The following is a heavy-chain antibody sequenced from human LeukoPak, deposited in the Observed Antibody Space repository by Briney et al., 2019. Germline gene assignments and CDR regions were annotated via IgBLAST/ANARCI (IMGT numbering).Heavy chain of an antibody. CDR1: GGSISSYY. V-gene: IGHV4-34*01. Sequence: PSETLSLTCTVSGGSISSYYWSWIRQPPGKGLEWIGEINHSGSTNYNPFLKSRVTISVDTSKNQFSLKLSSVTAADTAVYYCARGPMYYDSSGYLYWGQGTLVTVSS. D-gene: IGHD3-22*01. J-gene: IGHJ4*02. CDR2: INHSGST. CDR3: ARGPMYYDSSGYLY.